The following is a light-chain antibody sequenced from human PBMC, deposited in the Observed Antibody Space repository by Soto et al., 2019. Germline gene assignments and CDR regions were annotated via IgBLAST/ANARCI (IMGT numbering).Light chain of an antibody. CDR1: QSVSRNY. CDR3: QQRSNWPQIT. CDR2: DAS. Sequence: EVVLTQSPGTLSLSPGERATLSCRASQSVSRNYLAWYQKKPGQAPRLLIYDASNRATGIPARFSGSGSGTDFTLTISSLEPEDFAVYYCQQRSNWPQITFGQGTRLEIK. V-gene: IGKV3-11*01. J-gene: IGKJ5*01.